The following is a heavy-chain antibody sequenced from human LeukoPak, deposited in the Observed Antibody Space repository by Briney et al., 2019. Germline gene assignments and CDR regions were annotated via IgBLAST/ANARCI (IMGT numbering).Heavy chain of an antibody. D-gene: IGHD6-13*01. Sequence: GASVKVSCKASGYTFTGYYMHWVRQAPGQGLEWMGWINPNSGDTDCAQKFQDRVTMTRDTSISTAYMELRSLRSDDTAIYYCARLGTSWYTESDYWGQGTLVTVSS. CDR2: INPNSGDT. CDR3: ARLGTSWYTESDY. J-gene: IGHJ4*02. V-gene: IGHV1-2*02. CDR1: GYTFTGYY.